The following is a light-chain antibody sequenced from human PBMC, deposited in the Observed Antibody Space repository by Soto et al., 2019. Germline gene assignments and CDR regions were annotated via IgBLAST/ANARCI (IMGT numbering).Light chain of an antibody. CDR2: ATS. Sequence: DIQMTQSPSSLSASVGDRVTITCRASQSISTWLAWYQQKPGKAPKSLIYATSNLQSGVPSRFSGSGFGTEFTLTISSLQPEDFATYYCQQYNTYPITFGQGHDWRL. CDR1: QSISTW. V-gene: IGKV1D-16*01. CDR3: QQYNTYPIT. J-gene: IGKJ5*01.